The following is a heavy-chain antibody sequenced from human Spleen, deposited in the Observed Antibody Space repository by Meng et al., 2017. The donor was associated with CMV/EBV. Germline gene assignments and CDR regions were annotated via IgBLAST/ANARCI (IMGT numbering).Heavy chain of an antibody. V-gene: IGHV3-21*01. CDR3: ARSGLWSGSSPVDY. Sequence: GGSLRLSCAASGFTFSSYSMNWVRQAPGKGLEWVSSISSSSSYIYYADSVKGRFTISRDNAKNSLYLQMNSLRAEDTAVYYCARSGLWSGSSPVDYWGQGTLVTVSS. CDR1: GFTFSSYS. CDR2: ISSSSSYI. J-gene: IGHJ4*02. D-gene: IGHD3-3*01.